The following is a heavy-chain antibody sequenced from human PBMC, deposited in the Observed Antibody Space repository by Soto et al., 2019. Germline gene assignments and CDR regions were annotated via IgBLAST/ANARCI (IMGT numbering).Heavy chain of an antibody. CDR3: ARSAYYYDSSGYYYAYYFDY. CDR1: GFTFSSYA. D-gene: IGHD3-22*01. CDR2: ISGSGVST. J-gene: IGHJ4*02. Sequence: PGGSLRLSCAASGFTFSSYAMSWVRQAPGKGLEWVSFISGSGVSTFYADSVKGRFTISRDNSKNTLYLQMNSLRAEDTAVYYCARSAYYYDSSGYYYAYYFDYWGQGTRGTVS. V-gene: IGHV3-23*01.